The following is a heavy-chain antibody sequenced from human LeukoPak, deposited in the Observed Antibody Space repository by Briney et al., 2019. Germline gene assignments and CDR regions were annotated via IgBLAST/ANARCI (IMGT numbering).Heavy chain of an antibody. V-gene: IGHV4-30-2*01. J-gene: IGHJ4*02. CDR3: ARSLGDSSGYYEN. CDR2: IYHSGST. D-gene: IGHD3-22*01. Sequence: SETLSLTCAVSGGSISSGGYSWSWIRQPPGKGLEWIGYIYHSGSTYYNPSLKSRVTISVDTSKNQFSLKLSSVTAADTAVYYCARSLGDSSGYYENWGQGTLVTVSS. CDR1: GGSISSGGYS.